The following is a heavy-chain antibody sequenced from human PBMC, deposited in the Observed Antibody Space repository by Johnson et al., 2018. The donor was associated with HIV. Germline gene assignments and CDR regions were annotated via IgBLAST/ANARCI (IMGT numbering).Heavy chain of an antibody. CDR1: GFTFDDYA. V-gene: IGHV3-9*01. J-gene: IGHJ3*02. CDR2: ISRNGGST. Sequence: VQLVESGGGLVQPGRSLRLSCAASGFTFDDYAMHWVRQAPGKGLEWVSGISRNGGSTGYADSVKGRFTISRDNAKNSLYLQMNSLRAEDTAFYYCARSRGGSSEDAFDIWGQGTMVTVSS. CDR3: ARSRGGSSEDAFDI. D-gene: IGHD1-26*01.